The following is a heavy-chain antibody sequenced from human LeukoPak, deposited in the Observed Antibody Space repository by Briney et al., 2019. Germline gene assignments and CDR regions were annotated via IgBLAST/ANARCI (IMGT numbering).Heavy chain of an antibody. Sequence: SQTLSLTCTVSGGSISSGSYYWNWIRQSAGKGLEWIGRAYTSENTNYNPSLKSRVTISVDRSKNQFSLKLSSVTAADTAVYYCARSNGFDPWGQGTLVTVSS. CDR1: GGSISSGSYY. CDR3: ARSNGFDP. CDR2: AYTSENT. V-gene: IGHV4-61*02. J-gene: IGHJ5*02.